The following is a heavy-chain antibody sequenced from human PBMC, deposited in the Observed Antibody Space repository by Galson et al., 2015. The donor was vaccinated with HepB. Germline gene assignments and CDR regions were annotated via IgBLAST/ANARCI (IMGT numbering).Heavy chain of an antibody. CDR3: ARAGGYSGSRTGVGY. CDR1: GYTFIYFH. D-gene: IGHD1-26*01. J-gene: IGHJ4*02. V-gene: IGHV1-46*01. Sequence: SVKVSCKASGYTFIYFHVHWVRQAPGQGFEWMGIIDPSGGGTVYAQQFQGRVTMTRDTSTSTVYMELSSLRSEDTAVYYCARAGGYSGSRTGVGYWGQGTLVTVSS. CDR2: IDPSGGGT.